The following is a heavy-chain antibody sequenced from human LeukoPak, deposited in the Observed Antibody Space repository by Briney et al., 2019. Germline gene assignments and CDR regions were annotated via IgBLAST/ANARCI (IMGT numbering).Heavy chain of an antibody. J-gene: IGHJ2*01. D-gene: IGHD1-26*01. CDR1: GGSISSYY. V-gene: IGHV4-4*07. CDR3: ARDWSSGSYWYFDL. Sequence: PSETLSFTCTVSGGSISSYYWSWIRQPAGKGLELIGRIYTSGSTNYNPSLKSRVTMSVDTSENQFSLKLSSVTAADTAMYYCARDWSSGSYWYFDLWGRGTLVTVSS. CDR2: IYTSGST.